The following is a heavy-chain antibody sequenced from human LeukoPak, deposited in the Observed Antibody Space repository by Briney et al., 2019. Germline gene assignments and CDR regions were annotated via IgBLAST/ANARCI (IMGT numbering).Heavy chain of an antibody. Sequence: GGSLRLFCAASGFTVSSNYMSWVRQAPGKGLEWVSAIYSGGSTYYADSVKGRFTISRDNSKNTLYLQMNSLRAEDTAVYYCARRAAAAGTDYWGQGTLVTVSS. CDR1: GFTVSSNY. D-gene: IGHD6-13*01. V-gene: IGHV3-53*01. CDR2: IYSGGST. CDR3: ARRAAAAGTDY. J-gene: IGHJ4*02.